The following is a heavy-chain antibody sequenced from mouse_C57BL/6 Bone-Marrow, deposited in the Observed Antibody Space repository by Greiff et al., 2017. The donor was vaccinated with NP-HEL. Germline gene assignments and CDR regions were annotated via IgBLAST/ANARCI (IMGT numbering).Heavy chain of an antibody. D-gene: IGHD2-14*01. Sequence: EVQLMESGEGLVKPGGSLKLSCAASGFTFSSYAMSWVRQTPEKRLEWVAYISSGGDYIYYADTVKGRFTISRDNARNTLYLQMSSLKSEDTAMYYCTRDRYDDDGYAMDDWGQGTSVTVS. J-gene: IGHJ4*01. CDR2: ISSGGDYI. CDR3: TRDRYDDDGYAMDD. CDR1: GFTFSSYA. V-gene: IGHV5-9-1*02.